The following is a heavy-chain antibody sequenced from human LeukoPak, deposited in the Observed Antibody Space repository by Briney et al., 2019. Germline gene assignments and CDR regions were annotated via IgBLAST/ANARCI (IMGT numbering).Heavy chain of an antibody. CDR1: GGSFSGYY. V-gene: IGHV4-34*01. J-gene: IGHJ4*02. Sequence: SETLSLTCAVYGGSFSGYYWSWIRQPPGKGLEWIGEINHSGSTNYNPSLKSRVTISVDTSKNQFSLQLNSVTPEDTAVYYCARESVLLWFGELLSYYFDYWGQGTLVTVSS. CDR2: INHSGST. CDR3: ARESVLLWFGELLSYYFDY. D-gene: IGHD3-10*01.